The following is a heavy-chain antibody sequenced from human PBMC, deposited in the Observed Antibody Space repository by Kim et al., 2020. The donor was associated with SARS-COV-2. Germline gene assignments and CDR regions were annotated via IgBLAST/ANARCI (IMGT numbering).Heavy chain of an antibody. J-gene: IGHJ4*02. Sequence: GGSLRLSCAASGFTFSSYWMGWVRQAPGKGLEWVANINQDGAEKFYVDSVKGRFTISRDNAKNSLYLQMNSLRAEDTAVYYCARQSSGSTYWGQGTLVTV. CDR1: GFTFSSYW. CDR3: ARQSSGSTY. CDR2: INQDGAEK. D-gene: IGHD3-10*01. V-gene: IGHV3-7*01.